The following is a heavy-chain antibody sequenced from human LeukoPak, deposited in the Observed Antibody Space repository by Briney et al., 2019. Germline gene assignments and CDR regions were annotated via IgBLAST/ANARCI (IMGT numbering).Heavy chain of an antibody. J-gene: IGHJ4*02. CDR3: AKSGYNRFDY. Sequence: GGSLRLSCAASGFTFSNSAMSWVRQAPGEGLEWVSTISGSGGSTYYADSVKGRFTISRDNSKSTLYLQINSLRAEDTAVYYCAKSGYNRFDYWGQGTLVAVSS. CDR2: ISGSGGST. V-gene: IGHV3-23*01. D-gene: IGHD5-24*01. CDR1: GFTFSNSA.